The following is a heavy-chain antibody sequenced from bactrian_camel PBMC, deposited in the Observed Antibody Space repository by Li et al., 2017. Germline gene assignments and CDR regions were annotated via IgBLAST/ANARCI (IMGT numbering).Heavy chain of an antibody. D-gene: IGHD5*01. V-gene: IGHV3S40*01. Sequence: EVQLVESGGGMVQTGGSLRLSCAASGFDFSVFYMSWVRQAPGKGLEWVSGITTGAVPYYADAVKGRFTLSRDNGKNTVYLHLSSLKVEDTAMYYCEKGSLRGQGTQVTVS. CDR2: ITTGAVP. CDR1: GFDFSVFY. J-gene: IGHJ4*01. CDR3: EKGSL.